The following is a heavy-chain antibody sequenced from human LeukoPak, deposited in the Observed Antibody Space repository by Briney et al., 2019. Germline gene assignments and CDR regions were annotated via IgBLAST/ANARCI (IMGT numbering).Heavy chain of an antibody. CDR3: ARSGITMVGGASIGLLTFDI. CDR1: GFTFSYYW. Sequence: GGSLRLSCAASGFTFSYYWMHWVRQAPGEGLVWFSRINDVGRTTTYADSVKGRITISRDNAKNTLYLQMSSLRVKDTAVYYCARSGITMVGGASIGLLTFDIWGPGTMVTVSP. V-gene: IGHV3-74*03. CDR2: INDVGRTT. D-gene: IGHD3-10*01. J-gene: IGHJ3*02.